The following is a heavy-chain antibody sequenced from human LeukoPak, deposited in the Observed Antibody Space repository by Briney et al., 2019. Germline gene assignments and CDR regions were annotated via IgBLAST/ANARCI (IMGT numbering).Heavy chain of an antibody. CDR1: GFTFSSYG. J-gene: IGHJ4*02. CDR2: ISYDGSNK. V-gene: IGHV3-30*18. CDR3: AKWVGSYGYYLDY. Sequence: GGSLRLSCAASGFTFSSYGMHWVRQAPGKGLEWVAVISYDGSNKYYADSVKGRFTISRDNSKNTLYLQMNSLRAEDTAVHYCAKWVGSYGYYLDYWGQGTLVTVSS. D-gene: IGHD5-18*01.